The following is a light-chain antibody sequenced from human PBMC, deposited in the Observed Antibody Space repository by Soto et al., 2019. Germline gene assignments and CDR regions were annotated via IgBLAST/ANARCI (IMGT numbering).Light chain of an antibody. CDR3: SSYTSNNTLVV. J-gene: IGLJ2*01. V-gene: IGLV2-14*03. Sequence: QSVLTQPASVSGSPGQSITISCTGTSSDVGGYNYVSWYQQHPGKAPKLMIYEVTYRPSGVSNRFSGSKSGNTASLTISGLQTEDEADYYCSSYTSNNTLVVFGGGTQLTVL. CDR1: SSDVGGYNY. CDR2: EVT.